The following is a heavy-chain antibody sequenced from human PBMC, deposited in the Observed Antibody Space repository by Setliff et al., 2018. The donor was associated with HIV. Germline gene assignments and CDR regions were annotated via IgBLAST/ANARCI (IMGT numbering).Heavy chain of an antibody. V-gene: IGHV4-61*02. CDR1: GDSVSSASYY. D-gene: IGHD5-18*01. Sequence: SLTCTVSGDSVSSASYYWSWIRQPPGKGLEWIGRMHTSGNTNYNPSLKSRVTMSVDTSKNQFSLRLSSVTAADTAVYYCARDQKGYSYGYFDSWGQGTLVTVSS. CDR2: MHTSGNT. CDR3: ARDQKGYSYGYFDS. J-gene: IGHJ4*02.